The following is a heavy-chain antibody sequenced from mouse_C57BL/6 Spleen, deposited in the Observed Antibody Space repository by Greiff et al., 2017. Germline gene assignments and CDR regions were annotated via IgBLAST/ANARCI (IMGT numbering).Heavy chain of an antibody. V-gene: IGHV3-6*01. CDR1: GYSITSGYY. Sequence: EVQLQESGPGLVKPSQSLSLTCSVTGYSITSGYYWNWIRQFPGNKLEWMGYLSYDGSNNYNPSLKNRISITRDTSKNQFFLKLNSVTTEDTATYYCARDYYGKSLAYWGQGTLVTVSA. CDR3: ARDYYGKSLAY. J-gene: IGHJ3*01. D-gene: IGHD2-1*01. CDR2: LSYDGSN.